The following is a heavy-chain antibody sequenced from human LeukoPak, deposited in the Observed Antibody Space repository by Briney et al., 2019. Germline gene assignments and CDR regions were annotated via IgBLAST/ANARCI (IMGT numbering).Heavy chain of an antibody. CDR3: ARGGEQPEYSSSWYSYYYYYGMDV. CDR1: GGTFSSYA. J-gene: IGHJ6*02. D-gene: IGHD6-13*01. Sequence: ASVKVSCKASGGTFSSYAISWVRQAPGQGLEWMGGIIPIFGTANYAQKFQGRVTITADESTSTAYMELSSLRSEDTAVYYCARGGEQPEYSSSWYSYYYYYGMDVWGQGTTVTVSS. CDR2: IIPIFGTA. V-gene: IGHV1-69*13.